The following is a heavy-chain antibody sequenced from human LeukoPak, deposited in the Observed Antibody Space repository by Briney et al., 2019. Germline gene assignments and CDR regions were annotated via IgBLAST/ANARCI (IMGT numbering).Heavy chain of an antibody. CDR2: INPNSGST. CDR1: GYTFTGYY. CDR3: ARDRYCSGGSCYDY. D-gene: IGHD2-15*01. V-gene: IGHV1-2*02. Sequence: ASVKVSCKASGYTFTGYYMHWVRQAPGQGLEWMGWINPNSGSTNYAQKFQGRVTMTRDTSISTAYMELSRLRSDDTAVYYCARDRYCSGGSCYDYWGQGTLVTVSS. J-gene: IGHJ4*02.